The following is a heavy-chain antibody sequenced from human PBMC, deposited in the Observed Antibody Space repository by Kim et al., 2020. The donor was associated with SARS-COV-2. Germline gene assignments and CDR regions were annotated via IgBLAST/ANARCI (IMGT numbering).Heavy chain of an antibody. CDR3: ARAYDSGSYPPGDYFDY. CDR1: GGSISSYY. J-gene: IGHJ4*02. V-gene: IGHV4-59*13. CDR2: IYYSGST. Sequence: SETLSLTCTVSGGSISSYYWSWIRQPPGKGLEWIGYIYYSGSTNYNPSLKSRVTISVDTSKNQFSLKLSSVTAADTAVYYCARAYDSGSYPPGDYFDYWGQGTLVTVSS. D-gene: IGHD1-26*01.